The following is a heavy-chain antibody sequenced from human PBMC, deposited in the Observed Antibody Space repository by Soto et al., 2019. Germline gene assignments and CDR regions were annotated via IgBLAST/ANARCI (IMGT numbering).Heavy chain of an antibody. V-gene: IGHV3-23*01. D-gene: IGHD5-18*01. CDR3: AQRGYSSGEDY. CDR2: ISDSFST. J-gene: IGHJ4*02. CDR1: GFTFSSYA. Sequence: DEQLLQSGGGLVQPGGSLRLSCAASGFTFSSYAMSWVRQAPGKGLEWVSAISDSFSTYYADSLKGRFTISRDNSKNTLYLQMNSLRAEDTAVYYCAQRGYSSGEDYWGQGTLVTVSS.